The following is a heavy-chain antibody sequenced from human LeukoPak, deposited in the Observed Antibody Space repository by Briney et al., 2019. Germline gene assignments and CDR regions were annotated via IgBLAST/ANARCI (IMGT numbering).Heavy chain of an antibody. CDR2: IYIDGST. CDR3: ARDLHGGLDY. V-gene: IGHV3-74*01. CDR1: GFTFSSYW. Sequence: PGGSLRLSCAASGFTFSSYWMQWVRQAPGKGLVWVSLIYIDGSTFYADSVKGRFTIPRDNAKNTLFLQMSSLRAEDTAVYYCARDLHGGLDYWGQGTLVTVSS. D-gene: IGHD4-23*01. J-gene: IGHJ4*02.